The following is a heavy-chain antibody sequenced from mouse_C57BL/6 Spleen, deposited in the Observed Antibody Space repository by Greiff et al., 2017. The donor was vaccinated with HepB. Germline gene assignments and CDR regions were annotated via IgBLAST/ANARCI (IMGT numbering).Heavy chain of an antibody. Sequence: QVQLQQSGAELAKPGASVKLSCKASGYTFTSYWMHWVKQRPGQGLEWIGYINPSSGYTKYNQKFKDKATLTADKSSSTAYMQLSSLTYEDSAVYDCARLGYDYDAAMDYWGQGTSVTVSS. J-gene: IGHJ4*01. CDR2: INPSSGYT. V-gene: IGHV1-7*01. CDR1: GYTFTSYW. D-gene: IGHD2-4*01. CDR3: ARLGYDYDAAMDY.